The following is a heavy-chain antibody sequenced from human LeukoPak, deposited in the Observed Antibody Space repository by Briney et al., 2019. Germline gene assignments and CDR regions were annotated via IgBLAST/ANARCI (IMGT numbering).Heavy chain of an antibody. D-gene: IGHD3-16*01. CDR1: GGSISSSSYY. CDR2: IYYSGST. V-gene: IGHV4-39*07. J-gene: IGHJ3*02. Sequence: SETLSLTCTVSGGSISSSSYYWGWIRQPPGKGLEWIGSIYYSGSTYYNPSLKSRVTISVDTSKNQFSLKLSSVTAADTAVYYCARDKRGEAFDIWGQGTMVTVSS. CDR3: ARDKRGEAFDI.